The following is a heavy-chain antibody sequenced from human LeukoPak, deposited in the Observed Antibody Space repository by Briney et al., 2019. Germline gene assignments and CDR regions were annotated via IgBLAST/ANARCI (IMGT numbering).Heavy chain of an antibody. V-gene: IGHV4-39*01. J-gene: IGHJ5*02. CDR3: ARYSTSSGWFDP. CDR1: GGSISSSSYY. Sequence: SETLSLTCTVSGGSISSSSYYWGWIRQPPGQGLEWIGTINYSGSTYYSPSLKCRLTISVDSSKNQFSLKLTSVTAADTAVYYCARYSTSSGWFDPWGQGILVTVSS. CDR2: INYSGST. D-gene: IGHD6-6*01.